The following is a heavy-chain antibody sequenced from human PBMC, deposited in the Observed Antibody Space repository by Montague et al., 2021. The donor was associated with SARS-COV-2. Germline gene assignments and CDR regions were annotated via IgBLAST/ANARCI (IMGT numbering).Heavy chain of an antibody. CDR3: ARDPGYTSFTRWYFDL. V-gene: IGHV4-61*02. Sequence: TRSLTCSVSGGSINTGGYYWNWIRQSAGKGLERIGRIYSSGSTNSRPSLKSRVTISLDTSKNQFSLWLSSVTAADTAVYYCARDPGYTSFTRWYFDLWGPGTLVTVSS. D-gene: IGHD5-18*01. CDR1: GGSINTGGYY. J-gene: IGHJ2*01. CDR2: IYSSGST.